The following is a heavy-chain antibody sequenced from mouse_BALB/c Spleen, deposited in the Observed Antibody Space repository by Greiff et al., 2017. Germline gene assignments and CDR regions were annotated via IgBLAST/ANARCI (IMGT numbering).Heavy chain of an antibody. CDR2: IYPSDSYT. D-gene: IGHD1-1*01. CDR3: TRSPSTDYYAMDY. Sequence: VQLQQPGAELVRPGASVKLSCRASGYTFTSYWINWVKQRPGQGLEWIGNIYPSDSYTNYNQKFKDKATLTVDKSSSTAYMQLSSPTSEDSAVYYCTRSPSTDYYAMDYWGQGTSVTVSS. CDR1: GYTFTSYW. J-gene: IGHJ4*01. V-gene: IGHV1-69*02.